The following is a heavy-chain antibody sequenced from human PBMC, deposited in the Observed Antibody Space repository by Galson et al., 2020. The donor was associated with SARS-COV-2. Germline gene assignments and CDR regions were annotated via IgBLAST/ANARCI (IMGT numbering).Heavy chain of an antibody. Sequence: ASVKVSCKVSGYTLTELSMHWVRQAPGKGLEWMGGFDPEDGEKIYAQKFQGRVTMTEDTSTDTAYMELSSLRSEDTAVYYCAKDAYCSSTSCYTEYFQHWGQGTLVTVSS. D-gene: IGHD2-2*02. CDR3: AKDAYCSSTSCYTEYFQH. CDR2: FDPEDGEK. V-gene: IGHV1-24*01. J-gene: IGHJ1*01. CDR1: GYTLTELS.